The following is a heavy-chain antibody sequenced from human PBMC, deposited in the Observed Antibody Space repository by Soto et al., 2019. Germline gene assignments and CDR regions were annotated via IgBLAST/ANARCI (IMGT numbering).Heavy chain of an antibody. D-gene: IGHD4-4*01. CDR3: ARVPGTTVTTSYYYYGMDV. V-gene: IGHV1-69*13. Sequence: SVKVSCKASGGTFSSYAISWVRQAPGQGLEWMGGIIPIFGTANYAQKFQGRVTITADESTSTAYMELSSLRSEDTAVYCCARVPGTTVTTSYYYYGMDVWGQGTTVTVSS. CDR2: IIPIFGTA. J-gene: IGHJ6*02. CDR1: GGTFSSYA.